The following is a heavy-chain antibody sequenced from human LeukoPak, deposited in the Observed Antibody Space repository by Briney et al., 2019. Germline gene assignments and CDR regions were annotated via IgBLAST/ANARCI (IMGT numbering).Heavy chain of an antibody. CDR1: GFTFSSYW. J-gene: IGHJ4*02. V-gene: IGHV3-7*01. CDR3: ARVSGYCTNGVCGPYDY. Sequence: GGSLRLSCAASGFTFSSYWMSWVRQAPGKGLEWVANIKQDGSEKYCVDSVKGRCTISRDNAKNSLYLQMNSLRAEDTAVYYCARVSGYCTNGVCGPYDYWGQGTLVTVSS. D-gene: IGHD2-8*01. CDR2: IKQDGSEK.